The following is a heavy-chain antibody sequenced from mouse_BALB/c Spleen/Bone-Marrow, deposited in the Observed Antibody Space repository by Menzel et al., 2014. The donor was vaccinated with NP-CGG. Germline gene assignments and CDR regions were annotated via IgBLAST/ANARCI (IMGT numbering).Heavy chain of an antibody. CDR2: TNPYNGDT. V-gene: IGHV1-26*01. CDR3: ARLGLRLAMDY. D-gene: IGHD2-2*01. CDR1: GYSFTGYT. Sequence: EVQLQQSGPELVKPGASMKISCKASGYSFTGYTINWVRQSHGKHLEWIGLTNPYNGDTNYNQKFKGKATLTVDKSSSTAYMELLSLTSEDSTVYYCARLGLRLAMDYWGQGTSVTVSS. J-gene: IGHJ4*01.